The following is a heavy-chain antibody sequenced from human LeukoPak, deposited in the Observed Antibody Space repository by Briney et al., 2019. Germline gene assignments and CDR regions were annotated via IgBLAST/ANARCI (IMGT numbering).Heavy chain of an antibody. CDR1: GGSISSSSYY. D-gene: IGHD3-10*01. V-gene: IGHV4-39*01. J-gene: IGHJ6*03. Sequence: PSETLSLTCTVSGGSISSSSYYWGWIRQPPGKGLEWIGSIYYSGSTYYNPSLTSRVTISVDTSKIQFSLKLSSVTAADTAVYYCASHDDFYGSGNYYYYYYMDVWGKGTTVTISS. CDR3: ASHDDFYGSGNYYYYYYMDV. CDR2: IYYSGST.